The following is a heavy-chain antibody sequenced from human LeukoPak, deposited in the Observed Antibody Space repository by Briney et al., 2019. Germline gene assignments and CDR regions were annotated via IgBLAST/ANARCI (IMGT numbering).Heavy chain of an antibody. D-gene: IGHD6-19*01. CDR3: ARDRSGYSSGWYGGFDP. V-gene: IGHV3-21*01. J-gene: IGHJ5*02. CDR2: ISSSSSYI. Sequence: GGSLRLSCAASGFTFSSYSMNWVRQAPGKGLEWVSSISSSSSYIYYADSVKGRFTISRDNAENSLYLQMNSLRAEDTAVYYCARDRSGYSSGWYGGFDPWGQGTLVTVSS. CDR1: GFTFSSYS.